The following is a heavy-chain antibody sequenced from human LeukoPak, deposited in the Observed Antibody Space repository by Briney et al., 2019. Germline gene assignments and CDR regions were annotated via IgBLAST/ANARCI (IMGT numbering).Heavy chain of an antibody. CDR3: ARGAYGDK. CDR2: ISTQSGKT. D-gene: IGHD4-17*01. Sequence: ASVKVSCKASGYTLTSYGINWMRQAPGQGLEWLGWISTQSGKTNYAQKVQDRLTLTTDRSTNTAYMELRSLRGDDTAVYYCARGAYGDKWGQGTLVTVSS. J-gene: IGHJ4*02. V-gene: IGHV1-18*01. CDR1: GYTLTSYG.